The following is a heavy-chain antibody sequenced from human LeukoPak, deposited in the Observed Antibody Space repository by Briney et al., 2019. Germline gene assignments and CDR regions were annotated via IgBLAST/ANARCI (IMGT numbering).Heavy chain of an antibody. V-gene: IGHV4-34*01. CDR2: INHSGST. D-gene: IGHD6-13*01. CDR3: ARDLGVYGNFDY. J-gene: IGHJ4*02. CDR1: GGSFSGYY. Sequence: SETLSLTCAVYGGSFSGYYWSWIRQPPGKGLEWIGEINHSGSTNYNPSLKSRVTISVDTSKNQFTLKLSSVTAADTAVYYCARDLGVYGNFDYWGQGTLVTVSS.